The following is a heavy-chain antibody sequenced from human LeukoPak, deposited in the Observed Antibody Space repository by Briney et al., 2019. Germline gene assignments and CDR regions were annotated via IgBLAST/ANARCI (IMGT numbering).Heavy chain of an antibody. Sequence: GESLPISCQGSGYRFTSYWIGWVRQMPGKGLEWVGIIYPGDSDTRYRPSFQGQVTISADKSISTAYLQWSSLKASDTAMYYCARHKGVVGAFLFDYWGQGTLFTVSP. CDR3: ARHKGVVGAFLFDY. CDR2: IYPGDSDT. D-gene: IGHD1-26*01. CDR1: GYRFTSYW. J-gene: IGHJ4*02. V-gene: IGHV5-51*01.